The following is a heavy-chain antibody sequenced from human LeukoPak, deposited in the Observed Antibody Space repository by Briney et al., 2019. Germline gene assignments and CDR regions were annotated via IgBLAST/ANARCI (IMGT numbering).Heavy chain of an antibody. Sequence: PGGSLRLSCAASGFTFSSYSMNWVRQAPGKGLEWGSYISSSSSTIYYADSVKGRFTISRDNAKNTLYLQMNSLRDEDTAVYYCARGSEYSSGWLSDYWGQGTLVTVSS. CDR3: ARGSEYSSGWLSDY. CDR1: GFTFSSYS. D-gene: IGHD6-19*01. CDR2: ISSSSSTI. J-gene: IGHJ4*02. V-gene: IGHV3-48*02.